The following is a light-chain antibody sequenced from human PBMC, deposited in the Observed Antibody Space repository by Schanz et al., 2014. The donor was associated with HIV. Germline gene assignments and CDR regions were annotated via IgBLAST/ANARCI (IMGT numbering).Light chain of an antibody. J-gene: IGKJ1*01. V-gene: IGKV1-5*03. Sequence: DIQMTQSPSTLSASVGDRVTITCRASENINNWLAWYQQTPGKAPKLLIYGASNLESGVPSRFSGSGSGTEFTLTISSLQPDDFATYYCQHYKSYSRTFGLGTKV. CDR2: GAS. CDR3: QHYKSYSRT. CDR1: ENINNW.